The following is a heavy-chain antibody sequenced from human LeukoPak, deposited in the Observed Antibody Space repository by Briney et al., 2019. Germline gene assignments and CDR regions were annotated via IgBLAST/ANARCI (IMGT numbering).Heavy chain of an antibody. V-gene: IGHV5-51*01. D-gene: IGHD7-27*01. CDR2: IYPGDSDT. CDR3: ARPQDFGLTGMNAFDI. Sequence: GASLKISGKGSGYSFNTYWIGWVRQLPGKGLEWMGIIYPGDSDTKYRPSFQGQVTISAAQSISTAYLQWRSLKASDNAMYYCARPQDFGLTGMNAFDIWGQGTMVTVSS. CDR1: GYSFNTYW. J-gene: IGHJ3*02.